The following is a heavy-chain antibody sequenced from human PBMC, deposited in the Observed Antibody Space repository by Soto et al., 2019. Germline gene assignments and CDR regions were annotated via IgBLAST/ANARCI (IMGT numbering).Heavy chain of an antibody. V-gene: IGHV1-69*06. Sequence: SVKVSCKASGGTFSSYAISWVRQAPGQGLEWMGGINPIFGTPHYAQKYQGRVTITADTFTNTAYMELTRLTSDDTAVYFCAREGRHFDYWGEGTLVTVSS. CDR3: AREGRHFDY. CDR2: INPIFGTP. CDR1: GGTFSSYA. J-gene: IGHJ4*02.